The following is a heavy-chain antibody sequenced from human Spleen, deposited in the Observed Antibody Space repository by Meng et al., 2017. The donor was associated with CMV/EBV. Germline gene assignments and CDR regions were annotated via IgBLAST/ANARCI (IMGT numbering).Heavy chain of an antibody. V-gene: IGHV4-61*01. D-gene: IGHD7-27*01. CDR1: GCSVRSGSYY. CDR2: IYCSGST. CDR3: ARDLQGNLGWFAP. J-gene: IGHJ5*02. Sequence: SGCSVRSGSYYWGWVRPPPGTGVEWIGCIYCSGSTNYDPSLKSRVTISVDTSKNQFSLKLSSVTAADTAVYYCARDLQGNLGWFAPWGQGTLVTVSS.